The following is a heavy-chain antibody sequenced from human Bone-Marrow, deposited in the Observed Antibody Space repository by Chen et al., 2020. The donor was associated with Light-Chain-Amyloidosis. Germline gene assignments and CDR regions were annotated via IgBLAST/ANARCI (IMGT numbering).Heavy chain of an antibody. CDR3: ARGRGGGWGSYYD. D-gene: IGHD1-26*01. J-gene: IGHJ4*02. Sequence: QVQLQQWGAGLLKPSETLSLTCAVYGGSFSGYYWSWIRQPPGKGLEWIGEINQSGSTNYNPSLKSRLTISVDTSKKQLSLKLSSVTAADTAVYYCARGRGGGWGSYYDWGQGTLVTVSS. V-gene: IGHV4-34*01. CDR2: INQSGST. CDR1: GGSFSGYY.